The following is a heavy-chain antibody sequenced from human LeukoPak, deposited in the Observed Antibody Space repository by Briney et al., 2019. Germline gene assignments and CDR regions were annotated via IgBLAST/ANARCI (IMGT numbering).Heavy chain of an antibody. CDR3: AREGRMSMGIEY. J-gene: IGHJ4*02. D-gene: IGHD4/OR15-4a*01. Sequence: SETLSLTCAVYGGSLSVYYWSWIRQSPGKGLEWIVEINHGANTNYNPSLKVPVTMSIDTSKNHFALNLRSVTAADTAVYFCAREGRMSMGIEYWGQGTLVTVSS. CDR1: GGSLSVYY. V-gene: IGHV4-34*01. CDR2: INHGANT.